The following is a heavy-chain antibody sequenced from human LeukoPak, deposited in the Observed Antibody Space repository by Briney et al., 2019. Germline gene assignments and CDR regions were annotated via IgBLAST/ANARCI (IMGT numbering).Heavy chain of an antibody. Sequence: PSETLSLTCTVSGGSISSYYWSWIRQPPGKGLEWIGYIYYSGSTNYNPSLKSRVTISVDTSKNQFSLKLSSVTAADTAVYYCARRMGYGSGSYYNYWFDPWGQGTLVTVSS. V-gene: IGHV4-59*01. CDR2: IYYSGST. CDR3: ARRMGYGSGSYYNYWFDP. J-gene: IGHJ5*02. CDR1: GGSISSYY. D-gene: IGHD3-10*01.